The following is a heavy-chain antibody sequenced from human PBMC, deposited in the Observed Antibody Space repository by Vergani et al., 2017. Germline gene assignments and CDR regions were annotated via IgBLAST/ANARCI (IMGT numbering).Heavy chain of an antibody. J-gene: IGHJ4*02. CDR1: GFTFSSYG. CDR2: IWYDGSNK. V-gene: IGHV3-33*01. CDR3: ARNPGGEQLVPIYYYY. Sequence: QVQLVESGGGVVQPGRSLRLSCAVSGFTFSSYGMHWVRQAPGKGLEWVAVIWYDGSNKYYADSVKGRFTISRDNSKNTLYLQMNSLRAEDTAVYYCARNPGGEQLVPIYYYYWDRGTLVTVSS. D-gene: IGHD6-6*01.